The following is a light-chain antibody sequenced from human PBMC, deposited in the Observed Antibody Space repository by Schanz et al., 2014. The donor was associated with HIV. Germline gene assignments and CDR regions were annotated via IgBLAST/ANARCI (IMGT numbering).Light chain of an antibody. V-gene: IGLV2-8*01. CDR3: SPYTSRNTLL. Sequence: QSALTQPPSASGSPGQSVTISCTGTSSDVGGYNYVSWYQQHPGKAPKLMIYEVNKRPSGVPDRFSGSKSGNTASLTVSGLQADDEADYYCSPYTSRNTLLFGGGTKLTVL. CDR2: EVN. CDR1: SSDVGGYNY. J-gene: IGLJ2*01.